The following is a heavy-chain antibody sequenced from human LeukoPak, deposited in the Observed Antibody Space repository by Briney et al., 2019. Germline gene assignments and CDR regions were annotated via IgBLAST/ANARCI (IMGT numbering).Heavy chain of an antibody. J-gene: IGHJ4*02. CDR2: ISSSSSYI. D-gene: IGHD2-2*01. CDR1: GFTFSSYS. CDR3: ARALGPAAPFGY. Sequence: GGSLRLSCAASGFTFSSYSMNWVRQAPGKGLEWVSSISSSSSYIYYADSVKGRFTISRDNAKNSLYLQMNSLRAEDTAVYYCARALGPAAPFGYWGQGTLVTVSS. V-gene: IGHV3-21*01.